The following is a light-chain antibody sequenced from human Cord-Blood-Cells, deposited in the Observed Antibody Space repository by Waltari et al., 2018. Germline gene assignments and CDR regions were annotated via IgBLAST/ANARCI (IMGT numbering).Light chain of an antibody. CDR3: QQRSNWPTALT. CDR2: DAS. CDR1: QSVSSY. Sequence: ELVLTQSLATLSLSPGEGATLSCRASQSVSSYLAWYQQKPGQAPRLLIYDASNRATGIPARFSGSGSGTDFTLTISSLEPEDFAVYYCQQRSNWPTALTFGGGTKVEIK. V-gene: IGKV3-11*01. J-gene: IGKJ4*01.